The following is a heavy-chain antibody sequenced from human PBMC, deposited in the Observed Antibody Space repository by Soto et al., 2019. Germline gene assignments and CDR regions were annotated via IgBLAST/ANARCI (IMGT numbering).Heavy chain of an antibody. V-gene: IGHV3-23*01. CDR3: AKYRWGATTVTSIN. Sequence: PGGSLRLSCVGSGFTFSSYPMNWVRQAPGKGLEWVSAISGTSDMTYYANSVTGRFTISRDNSKNTLYLQVSSLRVEDTAIYYCAKYRWGATTVTSINWRRGTLVTVSS. J-gene: IGHJ1*01. CDR1: GFTFSSYP. CDR2: ISGTSDMT. D-gene: IGHD4-4*01.